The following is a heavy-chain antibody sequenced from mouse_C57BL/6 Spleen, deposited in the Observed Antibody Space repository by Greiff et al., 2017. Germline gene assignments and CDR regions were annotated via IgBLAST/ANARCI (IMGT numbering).Heavy chain of an antibody. J-gene: IGHJ4*01. D-gene: IGHD3-2*02. CDR2: ISSGGDYI. CDR3: TRDGQLRLRDYYAMDY. Sequence: EVQVVESGEGLVKPGGSLKLSCAASGFTFSSYAMSWVRQTPEKRLEWVAYISSGGDYIYYADTVKGRFTISRDNARNTLYLQMSSLKSEDTAMYYCTRDGQLRLRDYYAMDYWGQGTSVTVSS. CDR1: GFTFSSYA. V-gene: IGHV5-9-1*02.